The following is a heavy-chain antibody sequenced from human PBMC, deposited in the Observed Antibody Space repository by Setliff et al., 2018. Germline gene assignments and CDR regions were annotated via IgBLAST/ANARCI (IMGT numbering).Heavy chain of an antibody. CDR3: VRSSAPQVVLAADFDF. CDR2: ISPYSGNT. V-gene: IGHV1-18*01. J-gene: IGHJ4*02. Sequence: ASVKVSCKASGYIFSSYGINWVRQAPGQGLEWLGSISPYSGNTNYPQWLQDRVTMTIDTSATTVYMELQSLRSDDTAVYYCVRSSAPQVVLAADFDFWGQGTPVTVSS. D-gene: IGHD6-19*01. CDR1: GYIFSSYG.